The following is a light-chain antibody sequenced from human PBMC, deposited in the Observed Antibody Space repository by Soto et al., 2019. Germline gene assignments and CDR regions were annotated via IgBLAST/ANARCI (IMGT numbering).Light chain of an antibody. CDR3: QQSFNTLT. CDR2: SAS. V-gene: IGKV1-39*01. CDR1: HSIGTY. Sequence: DIQMTQSPSSLSASVGARVTITCRASHSIGTYLSWYQHRPGKAPKLLIYSASTLQSGVPPRFSGSGSGTDFTLTISSLQPEDFATYYCQQSFNTLTFGGGTMVDIK. J-gene: IGKJ4*01.